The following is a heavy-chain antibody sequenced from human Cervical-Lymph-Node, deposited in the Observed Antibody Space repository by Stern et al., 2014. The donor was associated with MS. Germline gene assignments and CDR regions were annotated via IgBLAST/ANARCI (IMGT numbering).Heavy chain of an antibody. V-gene: IGHV3-30*03. Sequence: EQLVESGGAVVQPGRSLRLSCAASGFTFSSYGMHWVRQAPGKGLEWGTVISFDGTSKCYSASVKGRFTISRNNSKTTLHLQMNSVTPDDTAIYYCARDYEDTSMLFDHWGQGTLVTVSS. J-gene: IGHJ4*02. D-gene: IGHD2-8*01. CDR1: GFTFSSYG. CDR3: ARDYEDTSMLFDH. CDR2: ISFDGTSK.